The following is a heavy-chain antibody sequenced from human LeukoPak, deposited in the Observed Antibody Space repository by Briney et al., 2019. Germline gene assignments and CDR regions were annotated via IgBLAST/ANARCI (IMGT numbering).Heavy chain of an antibody. CDR1: GFTFSNYW. D-gene: IGHD3-22*01. Sequence: PGGSLRLSCAASGFTFSNYWMHWVRQAPGKGLVWVSRINTDGTSTNYADSVKGRFTFSRDNAKNTLYLQMNSLRAEDTAVYYCARVRRYYDTTGSDDAFDIWGQGTMVTVSS. J-gene: IGHJ3*02. CDR2: INTDGTST. CDR3: ARVRRYYDTTGSDDAFDI. V-gene: IGHV3-74*01.